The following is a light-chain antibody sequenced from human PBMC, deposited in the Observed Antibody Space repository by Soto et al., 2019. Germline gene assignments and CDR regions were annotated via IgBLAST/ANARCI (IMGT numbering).Light chain of an antibody. CDR3: QQYVHWPPGA. J-gene: IGKJ1*01. Sequence: EIVVTQSPATLSVSPGERVTLSCRASQSVSSSLAWYQQRPGQAPRLLFYDTTTRAAGIAARFSGSGSGTEFTLTISSLQSEASAVYYCQQYVHWPPGAFGQGTTVEIK. CDR2: DTT. CDR1: QSVSSS. V-gene: IGKV3-15*01.